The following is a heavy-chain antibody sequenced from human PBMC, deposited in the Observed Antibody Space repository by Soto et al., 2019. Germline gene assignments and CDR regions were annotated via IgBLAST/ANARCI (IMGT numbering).Heavy chain of an antibody. D-gene: IGHD6-13*01. CDR3: ARGNSRHAYSSSWPDY. V-gene: IGHV1-69*06. J-gene: IGHJ4*02. CDR1: GGTFISYA. Sequence: SVKVSCEASGGTFISYAIIWVRQAPGQGLEWMGGIIPIFGTANYAQKFQGRVTITADKSTSTAYMELSSLRSEDTAVYYCARGNSRHAYSSSWPDYWGQGTLVTVSS. CDR2: IIPIFGTA.